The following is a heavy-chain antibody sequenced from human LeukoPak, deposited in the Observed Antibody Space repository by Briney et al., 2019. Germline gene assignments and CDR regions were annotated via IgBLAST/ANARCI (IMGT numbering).Heavy chain of an antibody. CDR2: LNTDGSTT. Sequence: QPGGSLRLSCAASGFTFSSYWMHWVRQAPGKGLVWVSRLNTDGSTTSYADSVKGRFTISRDNAKNTMYLQMNSLRAEDTAVYYCARGASYDFWSGYYARDYYYYMDVWGKGTTVTVSS. V-gene: IGHV3-74*01. CDR1: GFTFSSYW. J-gene: IGHJ6*03. D-gene: IGHD3-3*01. CDR3: ARGASYDFWSGYYARDYYYYMDV.